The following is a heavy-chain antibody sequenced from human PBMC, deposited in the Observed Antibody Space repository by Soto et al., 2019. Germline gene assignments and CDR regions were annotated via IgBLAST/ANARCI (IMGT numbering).Heavy chain of an antibody. CDR1: GFTVSSNY. CDR3: ARNIFPITTPYYYMDV. J-gene: IGHJ6*03. Sequence: GGSLRLSCAASGFTVSSNYMSWVCQAPGKGLEWVSVIYSGGSTYYADSVKGRFTISRDNSKNTLYLQMNSLRAEDTAVYYCARNIFPITTPYYYMDVWGKGTTVTVSS. V-gene: IGHV3-66*01. CDR2: IYSGGST. D-gene: IGHD3-3*01.